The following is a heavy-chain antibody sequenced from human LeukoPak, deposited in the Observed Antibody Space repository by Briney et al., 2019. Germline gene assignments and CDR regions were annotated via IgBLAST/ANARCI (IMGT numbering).Heavy chain of an antibody. D-gene: IGHD3-3*01. CDR2: IYSGGST. CDR1: GFTFSSNY. V-gene: IGHV3-53*01. J-gene: IGHJ4*02. CDR3: AKSALRFLDY. Sequence: GSLRLSCAASGFTFSSNYMSWVRQAPGKGLGWVSIIYSGGSTCYADSVKGRFTISRDNSKNTLYLQMNSLRAEDTAVYYCAKSALRFLDYWGQGTLVTVSS.